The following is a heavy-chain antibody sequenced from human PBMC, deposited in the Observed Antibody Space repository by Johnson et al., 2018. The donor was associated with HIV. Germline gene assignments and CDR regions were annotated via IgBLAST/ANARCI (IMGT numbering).Heavy chain of an antibody. CDR1: GFTFSSYG. J-gene: IGHJ3*02. D-gene: IGHD6-13*01. CDR3: ARGAYSSSWHASDASDI. CDR2: IRYDGSNK. V-gene: IGHV3-30*02. Sequence: QVQLVESGGGVVQPGGSLRLSCAASGFTFSSYGMHWVRQAPGKGLEWVAFIRYDGSNKYYADSVKGRFTISRDNSKNTLYLQMNSLRAEDTALYYCARGAYSSSWHASDASDIWGQGTMVTVSS.